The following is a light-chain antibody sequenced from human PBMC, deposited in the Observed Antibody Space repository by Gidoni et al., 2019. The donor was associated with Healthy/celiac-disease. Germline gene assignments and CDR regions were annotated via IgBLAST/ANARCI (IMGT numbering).Light chain of an antibody. CDR3: QQSYSTLRT. CDR1: QSISSY. V-gene: IGKV1-39*01. Sequence: DIQMTQSPSSLSASVGDRVTITCRASQSISSYLNWYQQKPGKAPKLLIYAASSLQSGVPSRFSCSGSGTDFTLTISSLQPEDFATYYCQQSYSTLRTFXQXTKVEIK. J-gene: IGKJ1*01. CDR2: AAS.